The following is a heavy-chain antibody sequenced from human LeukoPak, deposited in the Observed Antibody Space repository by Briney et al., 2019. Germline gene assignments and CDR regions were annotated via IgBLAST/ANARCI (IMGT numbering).Heavy chain of an antibody. CDR1: GFTFSNFA. V-gene: IGHV3-23*01. CDR2: ISGSGDST. J-gene: IGHJ4*02. Sequence: PGGSLRLSCAASGFTFSNFAINWVRQAPGKGLEWVSGISGSGDSTYYADSVKGRFTISRDNSKNTLYLQMNSLTAEDTAVYYCARGITMVRGVISLYYFDYWGQGTLVTVSS. CDR3: ARGITMVRGVISLYYFDY. D-gene: IGHD3-10*01.